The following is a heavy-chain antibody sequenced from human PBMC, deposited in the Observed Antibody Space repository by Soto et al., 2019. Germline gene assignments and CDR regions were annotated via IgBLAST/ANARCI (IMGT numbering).Heavy chain of an antibody. CDR3: AKDLSPYYYFYGMDV. Sequence: PGGSLRLSCAASGFTFSSYAMSWVRQAPGKGLEWVSAISGSGGSTYYADSVKGRFTISRDNSKNTLYLQMNSLRAEDTAVYYCAKDLSPYYYFYGMDVWGQGTTVTVYS. V-gene: IGHV3-23*01. J-gene: IGHJ6*02. CDR1: GFTFSSYA. CDR2: ISGSGGST.